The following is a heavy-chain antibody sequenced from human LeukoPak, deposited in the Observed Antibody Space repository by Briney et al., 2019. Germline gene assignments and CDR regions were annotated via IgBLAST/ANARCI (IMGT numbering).Heavy chain of an antibody. CDR3: AKEGSRITMISSFDY. Sequence: PGGTLRLSCAASGFTFSSYGMSWVRQAPGKGLEWVSAISGSGGSTYYADSVKGRFTISRDNSKNTLYLQMNSLRAEDTAVYYCAKEGSRITMISSFDYWGQGTLVTVSS. D-gene: IGHD3-22*01. CDR2: ISGSGGST. CDR1: GFTFSSYG. J-gene: IGHJ4*02. V-gene: IGHV3-23*01.